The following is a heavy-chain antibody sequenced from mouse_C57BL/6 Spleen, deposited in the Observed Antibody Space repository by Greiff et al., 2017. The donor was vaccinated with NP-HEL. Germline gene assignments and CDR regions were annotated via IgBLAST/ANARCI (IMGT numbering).Heavy chain of an antibody. CDR1: GYAFSSSW. V-gene: IGHV1-82*01. CDR2: IYPGDGDT. Sequence: QVHVKQSGPELVKPGASVKISCKASGYAFSSSWMNWVKQRPGKGLEWIGRIYPGDGDTNYNGKFKGKATLTADKSSSTAYMQLSSLTSEDAAVDYCARYGYDYDGGAMDDWGQGTSVTVSS. J-gene: IGHJ4*01. D-gene: IGHD2-4*01. CDR3: ARYGYDYDGGAMDD.